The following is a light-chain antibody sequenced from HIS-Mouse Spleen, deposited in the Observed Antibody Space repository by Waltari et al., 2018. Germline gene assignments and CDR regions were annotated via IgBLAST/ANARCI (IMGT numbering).Light chain of an antibody. CDR2: GKN. CDR1: SSSSSY. CDR3: NSRDSSGNYVV. Sequence: SSELTQDPAVSVALGQPVRITCQGTSSSSSYASCYQQKPGQAPVLVIYGKNNRPSGIPDRFSGSSSGNTASLTITGAQAEDEADYYCNSRDSSGNYVVFGGGTKLTVL. V-gene: IGLV3-19*01. J-gene: IGLJ2*01.